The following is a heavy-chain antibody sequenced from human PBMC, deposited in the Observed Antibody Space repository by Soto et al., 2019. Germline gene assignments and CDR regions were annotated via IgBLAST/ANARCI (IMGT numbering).Heavy chain of an antibody. CDR1: GFTFSSYW. CDR2: IKQDGSEK. D-gene: IGHD6-19*01. Sequence: GGSLRLSCAASGFTFSSYWMSWVRQAPGKGLEWVANIKQDGSEKYYVDSVKGRFTISRDNAKNSLYLQMNSLRAEDTAVYCCARGQYSSGWYYYYYYGLDVWGQGNTVTVSS. J-gene: IGHJ6*02. CDR3: ARGQYSSGWYYYYYYGLDV. V-gene: IGHV3-7*03.